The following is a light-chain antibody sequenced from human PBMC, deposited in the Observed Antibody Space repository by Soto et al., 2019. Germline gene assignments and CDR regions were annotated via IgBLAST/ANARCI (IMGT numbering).Light chain of an antibody. J-gene: IGLJ2*01. CDR1: SSDVGGYNY. CDR3: SSYAGSNTDVV. CDR2: EVS. V-gene: IGLV2-8*01. Sequence: QSALTQPPSASGSPGQSVTISCTGTSSDVGGYNYVSWYQQHPGKAPKLMIYEVSKRPSGVPDRFSGSKSGNTASLTVSGLQVEDEDDYYCSSYAGSNTDVVFGGGTKLTVL.